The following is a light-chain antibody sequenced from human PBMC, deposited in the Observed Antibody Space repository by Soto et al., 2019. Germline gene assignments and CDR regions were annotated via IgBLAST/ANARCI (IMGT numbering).Light chain of an antibody. CDR3: QQYNSYSWT. Sequence: DIQMTQSPSTLSASVGDRVIITCRASQSISSWLAWYQQKPGKAPKLLIYDASSLESGVPSRFSGSGSGTEFTLTISSLQPDDFATYYCQQYNSYSWTFGQGTKVEI. CDR1: QSISSW. J-gene: IGKJ1*01. CDR2: DAS. V-gene: IGKV1-5*01.